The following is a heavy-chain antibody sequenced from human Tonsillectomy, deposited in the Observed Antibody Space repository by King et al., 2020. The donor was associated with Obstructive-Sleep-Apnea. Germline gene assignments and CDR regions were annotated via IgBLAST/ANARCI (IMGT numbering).Heavy chain of an antibody. CDR1: GGSISSYY. D-gene: IGHD3-22*01. J-gene: IGHJ4*02. CDR3: ARHSYYYDSSAYYYVGYFDY. CDR2: IYYSGST. Sequence: QLQESGPGLVKPSETLSLTCTVSGGSISSYYWSWIRQPPGKGLEWIGYIYYSGSTNYNPSLKSRVTIPVATSKNQFSLKLSSVTAADTAVYYCARHSYYYDSSAYYYVGYFDYWGQGTLVTVSS. V-gene: IGHV4-59*08.